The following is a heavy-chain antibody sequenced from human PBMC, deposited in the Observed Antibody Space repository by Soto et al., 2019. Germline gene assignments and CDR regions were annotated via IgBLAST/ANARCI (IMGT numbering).Heavy chain of an antibody. CDR1: GYTFTSYA. J-gene: IGHJ4*02. CDR2: INAGTGNT. D-gene: IGHD2-21*02. Sequence: QVQLVQSGAEEKKPGASVKVSCKASGYTFTSYAMHWVRQAPGQRLEWMGWINAGTGNTKYSQKCQGRVTITRDTSASTAYMELSSLRSEDTAVYYCASSIVVVTALDYWGQGTLVTVSS. CDR3: ASSIVVVTALDY. V-gene: IGHV1-3*05.